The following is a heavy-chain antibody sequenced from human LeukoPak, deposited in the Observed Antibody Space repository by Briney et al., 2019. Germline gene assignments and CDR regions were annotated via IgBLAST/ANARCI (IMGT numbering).Heavy chain of an antibody. V-gene: IGHV4-4*02. CDR2: IYHSGST. CDR3: ATRVSSSSWYYFDY. J-gene: IGHJ4*02. D-gene: IGHD6-13*01. Sequence: SETLSLTCAVSGGSISSSNWWSWVRQPPGKGLEWIGEIYHSGSTNYNPSLKSRVTISVDKSKNQFSLKLSSVTAADTAVYYCATRVSSSSWYYFDYWGQGTLVTVSS. CDR1: GGSISSSNW.